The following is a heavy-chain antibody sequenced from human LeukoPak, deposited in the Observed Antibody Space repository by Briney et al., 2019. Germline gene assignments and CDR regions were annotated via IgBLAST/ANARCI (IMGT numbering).Heavy chain of an antibody. CDR3: ARQYGDYDPYYFDY. Sequence: PGGSLRLSCAASGFTFSSYSMNWVRQAPGKGLEWVSPISSSSSYIYYADSVKGRFTISRDNAKNSLYLQMNSLRAEDTAVYYCARQYGDYDPYYFDYWGQGTLVTVSS. CDR2: ISSSSSYI. J-gene: IGHJ4*02. V-gene: IGHV3-21*01. D-gene: IGHD4-17*01. CDR1: GFTFSSYS.